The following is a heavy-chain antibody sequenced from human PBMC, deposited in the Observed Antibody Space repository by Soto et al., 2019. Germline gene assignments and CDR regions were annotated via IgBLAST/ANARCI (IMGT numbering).Heavy chain of an antibody. Sequence: ASVKVSCKASGYTFTSYAMHWVRQAPGQRLEWMGWINAGNGNTKYSQKFQGRVTITRDTSASTAYMELSSLRSEDTAVYYCAREGSGSYYNTPDYWGQGTLVTVSS. CDR2: INAGNGNT. J-gene: IGHJ4*02. V-gene: IGHV1-3*01. D-gene: IGHD3-10*01. CDR1: GYTFTSYA. CDR3: AREGSGSYYNTPDY.